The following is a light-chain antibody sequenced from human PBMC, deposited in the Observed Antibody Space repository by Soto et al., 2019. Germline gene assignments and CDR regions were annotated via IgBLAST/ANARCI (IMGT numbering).Light chain of an antibody. CDR2: DND. V-gene: IGLV1-44*01. Sequence: QSVLTQPPSASGTPGQRVTISASGSSXNIGSNTVSWYQQLPGTAPKLLIYDNDERPSGVPARFSGSKSGTSASLAISGLQSEDEGDYYCATWDDSRNGYVFGPGTKVTVL. CDR3: ATWDDSRNGYV. CDR1: SXNIGSNT. J-gene: IGLJ1*01.